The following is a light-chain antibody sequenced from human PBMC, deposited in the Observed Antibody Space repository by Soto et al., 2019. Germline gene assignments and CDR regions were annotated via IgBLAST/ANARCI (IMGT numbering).Light chain of an antibody. CDR3: QKYNSAPPWT. CDR1: QGISNY. CDR2: AAS. V-gene: IGKV1-27*01. J-gene: IGKJ1*01. Sequence: DIQMTQSPSSLTASVGDRVTITCRASQGISNYLAWYQQKPGKVPNLLIYAASTLQSGVPSRFSGSGSGTDFTLIIINLQPEYVATYYCQKYNSAPPWTFGPGTKLEIK.